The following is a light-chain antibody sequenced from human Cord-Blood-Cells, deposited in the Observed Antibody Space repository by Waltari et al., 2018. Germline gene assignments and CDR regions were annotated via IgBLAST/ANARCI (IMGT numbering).Light chain of an antibody. CDR3: SSYTSSSTWV. CDR1: RSDVGGYNY. V-gene: IGLV2-14*03. Sequence: QSALTQPASVSGSPGQSITIPCPGTRSDVGGYNYLSWYQHHPGKATKLRNYDVSNRPSGVSNRFSGSKSGNTASLTISGLQAEDEADYYCSSYTSSSTWVFGGGTKLTVL. CDR2: DVS. J-gene: IGLJ3*02.